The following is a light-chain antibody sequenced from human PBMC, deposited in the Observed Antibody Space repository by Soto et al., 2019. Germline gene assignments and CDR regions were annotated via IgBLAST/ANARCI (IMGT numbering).Light chain of an antibody. Sequence: DIQMTQSPSTLSASVGDRVTITCRASQSISSWLAWYQQKPGKAPKLLIYDASSLESGVPSRFSGSGSGTEFTLTISSLQSEDSAVYYCQQYNNWPYTFGQGTKVDIK. CDR3: QQYNNWPYT. V-gene: IGKV1-5*01. J-gene: IGKJ2*01. CDR2: DAS. CDR1: QSISSW.